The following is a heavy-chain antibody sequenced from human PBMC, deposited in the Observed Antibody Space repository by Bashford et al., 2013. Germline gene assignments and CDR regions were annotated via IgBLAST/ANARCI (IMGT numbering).Heavy chain of an antibody. D-gene: IGHD2-15*01. J-gene: IGHJ6*02. CDR2: IYYSGST. CDR1: GGSISSSSYY. CDR3: ASSLRTEVAVFSLPVDYYGMDV. V-gene: IGHV4-39*01. Sequence: SSETLSLTCTVSGGSISSSSYYWGWIRQPPGKGLEWIGSIYYSGSTYYNPSLKSRVTISVDTSKNQFSLKLSSVTAADTAVYYCASSLRTEVAVFSLPVDYYGMDVWGQGPRSPSP.